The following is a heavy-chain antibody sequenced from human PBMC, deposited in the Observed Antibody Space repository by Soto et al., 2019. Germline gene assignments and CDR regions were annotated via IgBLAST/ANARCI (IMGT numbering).Heavy chain of an antibody. CDR1: GFTFSSYA. D-gene: IGHD6-19*01. CDR2: ISGSGGST. V-gene: IGHV3-23*01. J-gene: IGHJ4*02. CDR3: AKEEFGWYFNS. Sequence: HPGGSLRLSCAASGFTFSSYAMSWVRQAPGKGLEWVSGISGSGGSTYYADSVKGRFSISRDNSKNTLYLQMNSLRVEDTAVYYCAKEEFGWYFNSWGQGTLVTVSS.